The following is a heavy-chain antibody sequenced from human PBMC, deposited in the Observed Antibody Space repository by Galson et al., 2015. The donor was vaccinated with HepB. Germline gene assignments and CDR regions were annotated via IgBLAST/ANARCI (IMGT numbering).Heavy chain of an antibody. Sequence: SVKVSCKASGYTFTSSDINWVRQATGQGLEWMGWMNPNSGNTGYAQKFQGRVTMTRNTSISTAYMELSSLRSEDTAVYYCARGSFLTTVTTSVSEDYWGQGTLVTVSS. CDR2: MNPNSGNT. J-gene: IGHJ4*02. CDR3: ARGSFLTTVTTSVSEDY. CDR1: GYTFTSSD. D-gene: IGHD4-17*01. V-gene: IGHV1-8*01.